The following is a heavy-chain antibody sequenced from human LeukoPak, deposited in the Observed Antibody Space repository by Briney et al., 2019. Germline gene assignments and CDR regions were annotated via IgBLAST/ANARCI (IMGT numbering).Heavy chain of an antibody. CDR1: GYTFTSYY. J-gene: IGHJ4*02. V-gene: IGHV1-46*01. CDR3: ARAVVGATRGIDY. D-gene: IGHD1-26*01. Sequence: ASVKVSCKASGYTFTSYYMHWVRQAPGQGLGGMGIINLIGGSTSYAQKFQGRVTMTRDTSTSTVYMELSSLRSEDTAVYYCARAVVGATRGIDYWGQGTLVTVSS. CDR2: INLIGGST.